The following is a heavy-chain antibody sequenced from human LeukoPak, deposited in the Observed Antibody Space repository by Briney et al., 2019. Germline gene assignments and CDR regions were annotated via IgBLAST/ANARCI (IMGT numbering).Heavy chain of an antibody. CDR2: IKSKTDGGTT. D-gene: IGHD6-19*01. Sequence: GGSLRLSCAASGFTFSNAWMSWVRQAPGKGLEWVGRIKSKTDGGTTDYAAPVKGRFTISRDDSKNTLYLQMNSLRAEDTAVYYCARESPTVAGPPSSAPDYWGQGTLVTVSS. CDR1: GFTFSNAW. J-gene: IGHJ4*02. V-gene: IGHV3-15*01. CDR3: ARESPTVAGPPSSAPDY.